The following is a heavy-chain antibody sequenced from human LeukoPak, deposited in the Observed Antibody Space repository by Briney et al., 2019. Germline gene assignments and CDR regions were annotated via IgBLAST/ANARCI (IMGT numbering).Heavy chain of an antibody. CDR3: ASRMTTVTTYAFDI. CDR1: GGSFSGYY. J-gene: IGHJ3*02. V-gene: IGHV4-34*01. D-gene: IGHD4-17*01. Sequence: PSETLSLTCAVYGGSFSGYYWSWIRQPPGKGLEWIGEINHSGSTNYNPSLKSRVTISVDTSKNQFSLKLSSVTAADTAVYYCASRMTTVTTYAFDIWGQGTMVTVSS. CDR2: INHSGST.